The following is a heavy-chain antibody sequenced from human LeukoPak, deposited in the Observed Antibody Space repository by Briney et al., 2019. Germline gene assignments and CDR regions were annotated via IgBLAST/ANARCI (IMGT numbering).Heavy chain of an antibody. V-gene: IGHV4-39*07. J-gene: IGHJ6*03. CDR1: GGSISNTFYY. CDR2: INYSGST. D-gene: IGHD2-15*01. Sequence: TSETLSLTCTVSGGSISNTFYYWGWIRQPPGKGLEWIGSINYSGSTYYNPSLKSRVTISVDTSKNQFSLKLRFVTAADTAVYYCARVRCSGGSCPYYYYYYYMDVWGKGTTVTVSS. CDR3: ARVRCSGGSCPYYYYYYYMDV.